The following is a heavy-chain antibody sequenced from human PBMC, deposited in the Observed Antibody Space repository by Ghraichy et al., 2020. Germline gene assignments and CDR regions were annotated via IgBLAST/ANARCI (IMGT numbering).Heavy chain of an antibody. CDR3: PRDRDVWDCSSTSCYLRPLNWFDP. D-gene: IGHD2-2*01. CDR2: IYTSGST. Sequence: SETLSLTCTVSGGSISSYYWSWIRQPAGKGLEWIGRIYTSGSTNYNPSLKSRVTMSVDTSKNQFSLKLSSVTAADTAVYYCPRDRDVWDCSSTSCYLRPLNWFDPWGQGTLVTVSS. V-gene: IGHV4-4*07. J-gene: IGHJ5*02. CDR1: GGSISSYY.